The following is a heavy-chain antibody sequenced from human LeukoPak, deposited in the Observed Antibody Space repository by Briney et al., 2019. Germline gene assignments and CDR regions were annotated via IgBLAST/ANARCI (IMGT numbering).Heavy chain of an antibody. D-gene: IGHD1-26*01. V-gene: IGHV4-39*01. J-gene: IGHJ5*02. CDR3: ARRPGSRTNWFDP. CDR2: VYYTGKT. CDR1: GGSTTSSSYY. Sequence: SETLSLTSTVSGGSTTSSSYYWAWNREPPGKGPEWIADVYYTGKTYYNPSLRIRLTISLDTSKNQFSLRVTSVTATDTAVYYCARRPGSRTNWFDPWGQGTLVIVSS.